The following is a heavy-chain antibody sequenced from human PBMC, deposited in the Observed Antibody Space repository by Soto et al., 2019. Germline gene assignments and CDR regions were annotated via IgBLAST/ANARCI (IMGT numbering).Heavy chain of an antibody. CDR2: IIPIFSTA. J-gene: IGHJ6*02. CDR1: GGTFSSYA. V-gene: IGHV1-69*01. CDR3: ASPDGTHYYYNSGMDV. D-gene: IGHD1-1*01. Sequence: QVQLVQSGAEVKKPGSSVKVSCKASGGTFSSYAISWVRQAPGQGLEWMGGIIPIFSTANYAQKFQGRVTITADEATSTAYMELSSLRSEDTAVYYCASPDGTHYYYNSGMDVWGQGTTVTVSS.